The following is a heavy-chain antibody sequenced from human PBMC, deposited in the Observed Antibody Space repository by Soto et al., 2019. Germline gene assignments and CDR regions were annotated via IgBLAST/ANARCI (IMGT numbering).Heavy chain of an antibody. CDR1: GFTFSDYY. V-gene: IGHV3-11*06. Sequence: GGSLRFSCAASGFTFSDYYMSWVRQAPGKGLEWVSYISVRSSSYTNYADSVRGRFTISRDNAQNSLYLQMNSLRVEDTAVYYCVKDPSWDYYYYGMDVWGKGTTVTVSS. CDR2: ISVRSSSYT. D-gene: IGHD1-26*01. J-gene: IGHJ6*04. CDR3: VKDPSWDYYYYGMDV.